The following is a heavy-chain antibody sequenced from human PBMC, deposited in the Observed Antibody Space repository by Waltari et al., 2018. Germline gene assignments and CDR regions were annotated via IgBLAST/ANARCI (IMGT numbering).Heavy chain of an antibody. Sequence: VQLVESGGGLVKSGGSLRLSGEASGFLFSSYNMNWARQAPGKGLELVSSITLDGFSIYYADSVKGRFTVSRDNAKNSLYVQMNNLGAEDTAVYYCAREYYYDGSTYDQWGQGTLVTVSS. CDR3: AREYYYDGSTYDQ. D-gene: IGHD3-22*01. V-gene: IGHV3-21*01. CDR1: GFLFSSYN. J-gene: IGHJ4*02. CDR2: ITLDGFSI.